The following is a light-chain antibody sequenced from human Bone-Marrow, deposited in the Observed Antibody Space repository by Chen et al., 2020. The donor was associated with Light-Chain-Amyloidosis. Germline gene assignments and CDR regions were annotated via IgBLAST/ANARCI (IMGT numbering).Light chain of an antibody. CDR3: QVWDRSSDRPV. CDR2: ADS. CDR1: NIGSTS. Sequence: SYVLTHPSSVSVAPGQTATMACGGNNIGSTSVHWYQQTPGQAPLLVVYADSDRPSGIPERFSGSNSGNTATLTISRVEAGDEADYYCQVWDRSSDRPVFGGGTKLTVL. V-gene: IGLV3-21*02. J-gene: IGLJ3*02.